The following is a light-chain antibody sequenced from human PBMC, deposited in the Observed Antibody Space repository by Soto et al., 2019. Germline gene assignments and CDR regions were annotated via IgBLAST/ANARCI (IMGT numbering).Light chain of an antibody. CDR1: QVVSNN. CDR2: GAS. V-gene: IGKV3-15*01. J-gene: IGKJ1*01. CDR3: QQYNNWPPGT. Sequence: EIVMTQSPATLSVSPGERATLSCRASQVVSNNLAWYQQKPGQAPRLLIYGASTRATGIPARFSGSGSGTEFTLTINSLPSEDFALYYCQQYNNWPPGTFGQGTKVEIK.